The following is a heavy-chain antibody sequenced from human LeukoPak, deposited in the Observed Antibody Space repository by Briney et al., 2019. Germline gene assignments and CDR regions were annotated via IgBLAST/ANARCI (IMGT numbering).Heavy chain of an antibody. CDR1: GFTFSSYS. Sequence: PGGSLRLSCAASGFTFSSYSMNWVRQAPGKGLEWVSSISSSSSYIYYADSVKGRFTISRDNAKNSLYLQMNSLRAEDTAVYYCAREPHSSSWSYYFDYWGQGILVTVSS. J-gene: IGHJ4*02. CDR3: AREPHSSSWSYYFDY. D-gene: IGHD6-13*01. V-gene: IGHV3-21*01. CDR2: ISSSSSYI.